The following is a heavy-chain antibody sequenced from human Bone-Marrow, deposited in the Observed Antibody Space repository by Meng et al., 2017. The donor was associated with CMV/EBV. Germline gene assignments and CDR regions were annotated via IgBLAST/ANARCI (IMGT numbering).Heavy chain of an antibody. D-gene: IGHD6-13*01. CDR2: MNPNSGNT. CDR1: GYTFTSYD. J-gene: IGHJ6*02. CDR3: ARGHYSRGGHLVKKGEGREG. V-gene: IGHV1-8*01. Sequence: ASVKVSCKASGYTFTSYDINWVRQATGQGLEWMGWMNPNSGNTGYAQKFQGRVTMTRNTSISTAYMELSSLRSEDTAVYYCARGHYSRGGHLVKKGEGREGGGQGTTVTVSS.